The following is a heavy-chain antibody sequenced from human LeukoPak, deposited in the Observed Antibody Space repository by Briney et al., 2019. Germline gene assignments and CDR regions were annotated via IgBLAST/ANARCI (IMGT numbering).Heavy chain of an antibody. CDR1: GFTFSSYW. Sequence: GGSLRLSYAASGFTFSSYWMSWVRQAPGKGLEWVANIKQDGSEKYYVDSVKGRFTISRDNAKNSLYLQMNSLRAEDTAVYYCARDRGRGWLSPYYFDYWGQGTLVTVSS. CDR2: IKQDGSEK. V-gene: IGHV3-7*01. CDR3: ARDRGRGWLSPYYFDY. J-gene: IGHJ4*02. D-gene: IGHD3-16*02.